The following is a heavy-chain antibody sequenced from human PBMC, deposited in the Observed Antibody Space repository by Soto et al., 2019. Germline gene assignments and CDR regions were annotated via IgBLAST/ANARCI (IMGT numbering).Heavy chain of an antibody. J-gene: IGHJ6*03. D-gene: IGHD6-19*01. V-gene: IGHV3-23*01. CDR3: AKDYSSGWYGNYYYYYMDA. CDR2: ISGSGGST. Sequence: PGGSLRLSCAASGFTFSSYAMSWVRQAPGKGLEWVSAISGSGGSTYYADSVKGRFTISRDNSKNTLYLQMNSLRAEDTAVYYCAKDYSSGWYGNYYYYYMDAWGKGTTVTVSS. CDR1: GFTFSSYA.